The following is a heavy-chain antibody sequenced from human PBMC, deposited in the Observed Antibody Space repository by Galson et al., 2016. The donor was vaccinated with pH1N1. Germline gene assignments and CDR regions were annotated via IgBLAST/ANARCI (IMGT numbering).Heavy chain of an antibody. CDR1: GGSISNGGYY. D-gene: IGHD3-10*01. J-gene: IGHJ6*02. V-gene: IGHV4-31*03. CDR3: ARDNLPAVTMRGGMDV. CDR2: IYYSGTT. Sequence: TLSLTCTVSGGSISNGGYYWSWIRQQPGKGLEWTGYIYYSGTTYYNPSLMSRVSISVDSSKNQFSLRLISVTAAGTAVYFCARDNLPAVTMRGGMDVWGQGTTVTVSS.